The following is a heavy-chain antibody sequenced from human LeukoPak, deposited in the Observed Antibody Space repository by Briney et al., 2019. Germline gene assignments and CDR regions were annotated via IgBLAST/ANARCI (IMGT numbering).Heavy chain of an antibody. V-gene: IGHV3-30*03. CDR3: AVTYYDILTGYYPPDY. CDR1: GFTFSSYG. CDR2: ISYDGSNK. Sequence: GGSLTLSCAASGFTFSSYGMHWVRQAPGKGLEWVAVISYDGSNKYYADSVKGRFTISRDNSKNTLYLQMNSLRAEDTAVYYCAVTYYDILTGYYPPDYWGQGTLVTVSS. D-gene: IGHD3-9*01. J-gene: IGHJ4*02.